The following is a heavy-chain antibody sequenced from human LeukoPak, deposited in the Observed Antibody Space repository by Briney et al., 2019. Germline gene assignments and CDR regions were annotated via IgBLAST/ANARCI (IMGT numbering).Heavy chain of an antibody. V-gene: IGHV3-7*01. CDR2: IKRDGSDK. Sequence: GGSLRLSCAASGFTFSSYWMSWVRQAPGKGLEWVANIKRDGSDKYYVDSVKGRFTISRDNAKNSLYLQMNSLRAEDTAVYYCARVGSITYYYGSGSYYNVFPFDPWGQGTLVTVSS. CDR3: ARVGSITYYYGSGSYYNVFPFDP. J-gene: IGHJ5*02. D-gene: IGHD3-10*01. CDR1: GFTFSSYW.